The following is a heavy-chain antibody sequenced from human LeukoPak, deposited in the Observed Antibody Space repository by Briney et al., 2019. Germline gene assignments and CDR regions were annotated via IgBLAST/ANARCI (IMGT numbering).Heavy chain of an antibody. V-gene: IGHV1-2*04. CDR2: INPNSGGT. D-gene: IGHD1-1*01. Sequence: ASVKVSCKASGYTFTGYYMHWVRQAPGQGLEWMGWINPNSGGTNYAQKFQGWVTMTRDTSISTAYMELSRLRSDDTAVYYCARDHQAGTYGMDVWGRGTTVTVSS. J-gene: IGHJ6*02. CDR1: GYTFTGYY. CDR3: ARDHQAGTYGMDV.